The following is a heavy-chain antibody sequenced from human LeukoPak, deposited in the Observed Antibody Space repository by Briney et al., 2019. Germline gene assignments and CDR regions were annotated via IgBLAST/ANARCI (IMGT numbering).Heavy chain of an antibody. CDR1: GDSVSSNSAA. Sequence: SQTLSLTCAISGDSVSSNSAAWNWIRQSPSRGLEWLGRTYYRSKWYNDYAVSVKSRITINPDTSKNQFSLQLNSVTPEDTAVYYCARERRRPPIIMIFGVGYYYYMDVWGKGTTVTVSS. V-gene: IGHV6-1*01. J-gene: IGHJ6*03. CDR2: TYYRSKWYN. D-gene: IGHD3-3*01. CDR3: ARERRRPPIIMIFGVGYYYYMDV.